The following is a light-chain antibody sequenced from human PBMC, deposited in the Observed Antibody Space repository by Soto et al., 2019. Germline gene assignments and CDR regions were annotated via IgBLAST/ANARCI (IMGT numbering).Light chain of an antibody. J-gene: IGKJ5*01. CDR3: QQSYRTLSIT. V-gene: IGKV1-39*01. CDR1: QSISSY. CDR2: AAS. Sequence: DIQMTQSPSSLSASVGDRVTITCRASQSISSYLNWYQQKPGKAPKLLIYAASSLQSGVPSRFSGSGSGTDFTRTISSLQPEDFATYYCQQSYRTLSITFGQGTRLEIK.